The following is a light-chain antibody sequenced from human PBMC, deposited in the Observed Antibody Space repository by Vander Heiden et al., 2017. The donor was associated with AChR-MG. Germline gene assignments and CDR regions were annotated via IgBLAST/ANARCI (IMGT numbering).Light chain of an antibody. CDR2: AAS. J-gene: IGKJ2*01. V-gene: IGKV1-6*01. CDR3: LQDYIYPYT. CDR1: QGIRNA. Sequence: AIQLTQSPFFLSASVGDRVTITCRASQGIRNALGWYQQKPGKAPKLLIYAASSLHSGVPSRFSGSGSGTDFTLTISSLQPEDFATYYCLQDYIYPYTFGQGTKLEIK.